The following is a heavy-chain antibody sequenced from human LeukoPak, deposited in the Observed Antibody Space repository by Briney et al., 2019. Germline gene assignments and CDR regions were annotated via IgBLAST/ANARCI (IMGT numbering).Heavy chain of an antibody. V-gene: IGHV3-7*05. Sequence: GGSLRLSCAASGFTFSSYWMTWVRQAPGKGLEWVATMKQAGSEKYDAVSVKGRFTISRDNAKNSLYLQMNSLRAEDTAVYYCARGGYRTFDYWGQGTLVTVSS. D-gene: IGHD1-14*01. CDR3: ARGGYRTFDY. CDR2: MKQAGSEK. J-gene: IGHJ4*02. CDR1: GFTFSSYW.